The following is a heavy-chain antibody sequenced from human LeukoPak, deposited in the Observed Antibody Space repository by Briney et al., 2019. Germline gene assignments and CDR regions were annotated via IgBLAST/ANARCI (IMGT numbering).Heavy chain of an antibody. V-gene: IGHV3-66*01. Sequence: GGSLRLSCAASVFTVSSNYMSWVRQAPGKGLEWVSVIYSGGSTYYADSVKGRFTISRDNSKNTLYLQMNSLRAEDTAVYYCARMMLDSSHPPYGMDVWGQGTTVTVSS. J-gene: IGHJ6*02. CDR3: ARMMLDSSHPPYGMDV. CDR2: IYSGGST. CDR1: VFTVSSNY. D-gene: IGHD6-13*01.